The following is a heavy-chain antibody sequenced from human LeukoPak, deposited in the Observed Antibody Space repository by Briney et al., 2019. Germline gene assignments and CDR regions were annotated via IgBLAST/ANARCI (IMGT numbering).Heavy chain of an antibody. J-gene: IGHJ5*02. D-gene: IGHD4-17*01. CDR2: ISGSGGST. V-gene: IGHV3-23*01. CDR3: AREAGHGEPTGWFDP. Sequence: GGSLRLSCAASGFTFSSYAMSWVRQAPGKGLEWVSAISGSGGSTYYADSVKGRFTISRDNAKNSLYLQMNSLRAEDTAVYYCAREAGHGEPTGWFDPWGQGTLVTVSS. CDR1: GFTFSSYA.